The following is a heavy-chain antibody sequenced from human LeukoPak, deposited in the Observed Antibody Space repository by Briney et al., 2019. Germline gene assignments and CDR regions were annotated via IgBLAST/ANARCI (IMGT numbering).Heavy chain of an antibody. Sequence: GGSLRLSCEASGFTFNSYSMNWARQAPGKGLEWVSYIISSSSTIYYADSVKGRFTISRDNDKNSLNLQMNSLRAEDTAVYYCARGSSEVRGNPYHYMDVWGKGTTVTVSS. D-gene: IGHD4/OR15-4a*01. V-gene: IGHV3-48*01. CDR1: GFTFNSYS. J-gene: IGHJ6*03. CDR3: ARGSSEVRGNPYHYMDV. CDR2: IISSSSTI.